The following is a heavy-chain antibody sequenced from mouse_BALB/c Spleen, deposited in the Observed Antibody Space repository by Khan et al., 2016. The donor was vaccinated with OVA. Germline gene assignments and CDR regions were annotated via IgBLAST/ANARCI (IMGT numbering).Heavy chain of an antibody. Sequence: VELKESGAELVRPGTSVKLSCKTSGYIFTSYWIHWVHQRSGQGLEWIARVYPGTDNTYYNENFKDKATLTADKSSTTVYLQLSSLKSEDSAVFFCAREEALYYFDYWGQGTTLTVSS. J-gene: IGHJ2*01. CDR2: VYPGTDNT. V-gene: IGHV1-76*01. CDR3: AREEALYYFDY. CDR1: GYIFTSYW. D-gene: IGHD3-2*02.